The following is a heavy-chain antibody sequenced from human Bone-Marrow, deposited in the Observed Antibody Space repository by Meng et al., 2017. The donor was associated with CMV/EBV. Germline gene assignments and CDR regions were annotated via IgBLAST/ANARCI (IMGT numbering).Heavy chain of an antibody. CDR2: IHHSENT. V-gene: IGHV4-34*01. D-gene: IGHD1-26*01. J-gene: IGHJ4*02. Sequence: GSLRLSCAVYGGSFSGYYWSWIRQPPGKGLEWIGEIHHSENTNYNPSLKSRVTISEDTSKNQFSLKLSSVTAADTSVYYCARGEVGASRGLFDYWGQGMVVTVSS. CDR1: GGSFSGYY. CDR3: ARGEVGASRGLFDY.